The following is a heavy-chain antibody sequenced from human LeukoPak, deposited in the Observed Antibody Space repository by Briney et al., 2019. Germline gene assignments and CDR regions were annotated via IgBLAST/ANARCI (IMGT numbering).Heavy chain of an antibody. Sequence: GASVKVSCKASGYTFTSYGISWVRQAPGQGLEWMGWISAYNGNTNNAQKLQGRVTMTTDTSTSTAYMELRSLRSEDTAVYYCARGDYYDSSGYYYDFDYWGQGTLVTVSS. J-gene: IGHJ4*02. D-gene: IGHD3-22*01. CDR1: GYTFTSYG. CDR3: ARGDYYDSSGYYYDFDY. CDR2: ISAYNGNT. V-gene: IGHV1-18*01.